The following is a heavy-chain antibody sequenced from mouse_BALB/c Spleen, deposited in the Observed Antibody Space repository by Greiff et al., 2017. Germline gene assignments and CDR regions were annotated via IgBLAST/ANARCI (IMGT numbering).Heavy chain of an antibody. CDR3: ARDDGYYHFDY. CDR2: ISSGGSYT. V-gene: IGHV5-9-4*01. CDR1: GFTFSSYA. D-gene: IGHD2-3*01. Sequence: EVQVVESGGGLVKPGGSLKLSCAASGFTFSSYAMSWVRQSPEKRLEWVAEISSGGSYTYYPDTVTGRFTISRDNAKNTLYLEMSSLRSEDTAMYYCARDDGYYHFDYWGQGTTLTVSS. J-gene: IGHJ2*01.